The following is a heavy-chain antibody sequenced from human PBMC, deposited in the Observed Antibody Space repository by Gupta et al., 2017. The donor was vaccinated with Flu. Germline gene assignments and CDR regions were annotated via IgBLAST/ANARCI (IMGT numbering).Heavy chain of an antibody. V-gene: IGHV3-33*01. CDR3: AFDSSGHYYYYGMDV. D-gene: IGHD6-19*01. Sequence: QATGKGREWVAVIWYEGSNKYSADSVKGRFTNPRDNSKNTLYLQMTSLRAEDTAVYYCAFDSSGHYYYYGMDVWGQGTTVTVSS. J-gene: IGHJ6*02. CDR2: IWYEGSNK.